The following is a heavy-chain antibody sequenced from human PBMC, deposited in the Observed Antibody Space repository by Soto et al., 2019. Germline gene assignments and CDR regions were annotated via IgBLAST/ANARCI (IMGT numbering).Heavy chain of an antibody. Sequence: PGGSLRLSCEVSGFTSSSSAMSWVRQAPGRGLEWVSAISGCGSSTYYADSVKGRFTISSDNSKNTLYLQMHSLRAEDTAIYYCAKVPRGTMTYFDFWGQGTLVTVSS. CDR2: ISGCGSST. CDR3: AKVPRGTMTYFDF. J-gene: IGHJ4*02. D-gene: IGHD1-1*01. CDR1: GFTSSSSA. V-gene: IGHV3-23*01.